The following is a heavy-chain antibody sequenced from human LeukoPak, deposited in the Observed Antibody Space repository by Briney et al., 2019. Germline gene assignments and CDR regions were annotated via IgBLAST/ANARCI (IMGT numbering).Heavy chain of an antibody. CDR1: GDSISSGGTY. CDR3: ARRISSGGGWNHDY. D-gene: IGHD2-15*01. J-gene: IGHJ4*02. CDR2: IYSSGTT. V-gene: IGHV4-61*02. Sequence: PSQTLSLTCTVSGDSISSGGTYWSWVRQPAGKGLEWIGRIYSSGTTNYNPSLKSRVTISVDTSKNQFSLKLNSVTAADTAVYYCARRISSGGGWNHDYWGQGTLATVSS.